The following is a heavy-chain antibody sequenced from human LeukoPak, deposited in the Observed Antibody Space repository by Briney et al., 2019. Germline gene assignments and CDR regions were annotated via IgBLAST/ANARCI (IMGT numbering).Heavy chain of an antibody. CDR1: GYTFTGYY. D-gene: IGHD2-15*01. Sequence: ASVKVSCKASGYTFTGYYMHWVRQAPGQGLEWMGRINPNSGGTNYAQKFQGRVTMTGDTSISTAYMELSRLRSDDTAVYYCARRPPPPYCSGGSCYSVGAFDIWGQGTMVTVSS. CDR3: ARRPPPPYCSGGSCYSVGAFDI. J-gene: IGHJ3*02. V-gene: IGHV1-2*06. CDR2: INPNSGGT.